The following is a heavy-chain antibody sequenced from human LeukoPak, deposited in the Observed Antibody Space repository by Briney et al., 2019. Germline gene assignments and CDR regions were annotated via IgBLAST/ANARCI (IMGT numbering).Heavy chain of an antibody. CDR1: GYTFTDYF. V-gene: IGHV1-46*01. Sequence: GASVKVSCKASGYTFTDYFIHWVRQAPGQGLEWMGVINPSGGTTYYAQKFQGRVTMTRDTSTSTVYMELTSLTSEDSAVYYCARGEYGGGWYARGFFDYWGQGTLVTVSS. D-gene: IGHD6-19*01. CDR2: INPSGGTT. J-gene: IGHJ4*02. CDR3: ARGEYGGGWYARGFFDY.